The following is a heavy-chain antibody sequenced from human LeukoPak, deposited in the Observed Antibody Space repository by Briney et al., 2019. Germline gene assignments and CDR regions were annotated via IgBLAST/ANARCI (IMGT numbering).Heavy chain of an antibody. Sequence: GGSLRLSCAASGFTFDDYAMHWVRQAPGKGLEWVSGISWNSGSIGYADSVKGRYTISRDNAKNSLYLQMNSLRAEDTALYYCAKVGLVGAMAGFFDYWGQGTLVTVSS. V-gene: IGHV3-9*01. D-gene: IGHD5-18*01. CDR2: ISWNSGSI. CDR3: AKVGLVGAMAGFFDY. J-gene: IGHJ4*02. CDR1: GFTFDDYA.